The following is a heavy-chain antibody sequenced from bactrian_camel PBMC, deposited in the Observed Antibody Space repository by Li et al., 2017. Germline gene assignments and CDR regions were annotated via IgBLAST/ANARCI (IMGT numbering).Heavy chain of an antibody. CDR1: GHTATTRRC. CDR2: IIDGRST. V-gene: IGHV3S53*01. Sequence: VQLVESGGGSVQAGESLRLSCVISGHTATTRRCMAWFRQAPGKEREWVATIIDGRSTYYVGSVKGRFTISRDNARNTVYLQMNSPKPEDTAMYYC.